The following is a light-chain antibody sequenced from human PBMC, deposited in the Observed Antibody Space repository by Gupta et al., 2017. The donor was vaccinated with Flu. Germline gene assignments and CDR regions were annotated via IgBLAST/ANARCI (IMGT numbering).Light chain of an antibody. V-gene: IGLV3-19*01. Sequence: SSELTQDPAVSVALGQTVRITCQGDSLRNSYASWYQPTPEPAPVLVIYANNTRPSGIPARCFGSSSGTTAALTITGAPAEEEAAYYCNSRDSTDNNKAVFGGGTKLTVL. CDR1: SLRNSY. J-gene: IGLJ2*01. CDR3: NSRDSTDNNKAV. CDR2: ANN.